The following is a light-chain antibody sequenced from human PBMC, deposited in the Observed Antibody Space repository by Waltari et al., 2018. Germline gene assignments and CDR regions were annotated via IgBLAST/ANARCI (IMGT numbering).Light chain of an antibody. CDR2: DAS. V-gene: IGKV3-11*01. Sequence: EIVLTQSPATLSLSPGARATLSCRASQPVRSFLAWYQQNPGQAPRLLIFDASSRPPGIPAKVRGSGSGTDFTLTVSNLEPEDFAVYYCLQRSNWPYTFGQGTRVEIK. CDR1: QPVRSF. J-gene: IGKJ2*01. CDR3: LQRSNWPYT.